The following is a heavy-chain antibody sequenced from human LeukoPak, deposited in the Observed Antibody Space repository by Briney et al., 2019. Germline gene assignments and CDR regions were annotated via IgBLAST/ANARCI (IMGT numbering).Heavy chain of an antibody. Sequence: ASVKVSCKASGGTFSSYAINWVRQAPGQGLEWMGWISGYNGNTNYAQKLQGRVTMTTDTSTSTAYMELRSLKSDDTAVYYCASLKNYYDSSGYLVTDAFDIWGQETMVTVSS. CDR1: GGTFSSYA. J-gene: IGHJ3*02. V-gene: IGHV1-18*01. D-gene: IGHD3-22*01. CDR2: ISGYNGNT. CDR3: ASLKNYYDSSGYLVTDAFDI.